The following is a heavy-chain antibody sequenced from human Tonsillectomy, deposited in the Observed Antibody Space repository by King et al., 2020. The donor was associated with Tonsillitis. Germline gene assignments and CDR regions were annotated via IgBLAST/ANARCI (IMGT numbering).Heavy chain of an antibody. CDR2: INQAGSEK. J-gene: IGHJ4*02. V-gene: IGHV3-7*01. D-gene: IGHD1-14*01. CDR3: ARLVNHVGDY. CDR1: GFTFSSYW. Sequence: VQLVESGGGLVQPGGSLRLSCAASGFTFSSYWMSGVRQAPGKGLEWVATINQAGSEKYYVDSVKGRFTISRDNAKNSLYLQINSLRVEDTAVYYCARLVNHVGDYWGQGTLITVSS.